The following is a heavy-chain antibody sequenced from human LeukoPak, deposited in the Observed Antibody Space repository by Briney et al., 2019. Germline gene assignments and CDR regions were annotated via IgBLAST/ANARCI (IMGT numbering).Heavy chain of an antibody. J-gene: IGHJ4*02. V-gene: IGHV1-2*02. Sequence: ASVKVSCKASGYTFTGYHMHWVRQAPGQGLEWMAWINPNSGATDYAQKFQGRVTMTRDTSTSTAYMELSRLRSDDTAVYYCARLNGYHFDYWGQGTLVTVSS. CDR3: ARLNGYHFDY. CDR2: INPNSGAT. CDR1: GYTFTGYH. D-gene: IGHD1-1*01.